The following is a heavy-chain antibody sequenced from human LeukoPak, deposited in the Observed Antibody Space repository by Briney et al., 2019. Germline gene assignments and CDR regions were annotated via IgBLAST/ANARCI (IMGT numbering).Heavy chain of an antibody. V-gene: IGHV4-59*08. CDR1: GGSISSYY. CDR3: ARHYDSSAYWYYFDY. CDR2: IYYSGST. D-gene: IGHD3-22*01. Sequence: SETLSLTCTVSGGSISSYYWSWIRQPPGKGLEWIGYIYYSGSTNYNPSLKSRVTISVDTSKNQFSLKLSSVTAADTAAYYCARHYDSSAYWYYFDYWGQGTLVTVS. J-gene: IGHJ4*02.